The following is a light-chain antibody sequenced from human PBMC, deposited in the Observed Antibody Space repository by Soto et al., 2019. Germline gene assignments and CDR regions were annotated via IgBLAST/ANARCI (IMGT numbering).Light chain of an antibody. CDR1: SSDVGAYNY. Sequence: QSVLTQPASVSGSPGQSITISCTGTSSDVGAYNYVSWYQQHPGKAPKLMISGVSNRPSGVSNRFSGSKSGNTASLTISGRQADDEADYYFSSYTGSSTPWVFGGGTKLTVL. CDR2: GVS. V-gene: IGLV2-14*01. CDR3: SSYTGSSTPWV. J-gene: IGLJ3*02.